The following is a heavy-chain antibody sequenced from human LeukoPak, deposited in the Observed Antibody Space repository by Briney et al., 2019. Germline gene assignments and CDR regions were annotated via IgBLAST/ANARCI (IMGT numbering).Heavy chain of an antibody. V-gene: IGHV1-18*01. CDR3: ARGGGGDYDY. D-gene: IGHD4-17*01. Sequence: GASVKVSCKASGYTFTTAGITWVRQAPGQGLEWLGWITPYNGSPTYAQRLQGRVTLTTDTSTTTAYMELRSLTSDDTAIYYCARGGGGDYDYWGQGTLVTVSS. CDR2: ITPYNGSP. J-gene: IGHJ4*02. CDR1: GYTFTTAG.